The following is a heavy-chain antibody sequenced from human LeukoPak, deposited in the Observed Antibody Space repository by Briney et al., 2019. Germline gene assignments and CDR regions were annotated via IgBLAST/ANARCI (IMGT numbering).Heavy chain of an antibody. CDR1: GGSLSGYG. V-gene: IGHV3-48*01. CDR3: ARGYSNPPLQF. Sequence: GGSLRLSCAASGGSLSGYGLNWVRQAPGKGLEWVSTISGDSKTLHYADSVEGRFTISRDDAKNSLYQQMNSLRAEDTAVYFCARGYSNPPLQFWGQGTLVTVSS. CDR2: ISGDSKTL. D-gene: IGHD4-11*01. J-gene: IGHJ4*02.